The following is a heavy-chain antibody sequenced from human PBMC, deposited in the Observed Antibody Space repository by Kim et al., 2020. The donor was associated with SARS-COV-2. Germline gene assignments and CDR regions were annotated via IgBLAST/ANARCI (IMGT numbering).Heavy chain of an antibody. CDR1: GFTFSSYG. CDR2: ISYDGSNK. V-gene: IGHV3-30*18. Sequence: GGSLRLSCAASGFTFSSYGMHWVRQAPGKGLEWVAVISYDGSNKYYADSVKGRFTISRDNSKNTLYLQMNSLRAEDTAVYYCAKDLTDSSSWYLGLDSYYYYGMDVWGQGTTVTVSS. J-gene: IGHJ6*02. D-gene: IGHD6-13*01. CDR3: AKDLTDSSSWYLGLDSYYYYGMDV.